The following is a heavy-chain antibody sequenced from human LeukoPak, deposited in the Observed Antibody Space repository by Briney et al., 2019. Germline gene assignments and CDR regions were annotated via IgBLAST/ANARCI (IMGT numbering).Heavy chain of an antibody. D-gene: IGHD1-26*01. Sequence: PGRSLRLSCAASGFTFSRYVIHWVRQAPGKGLEWVAVISYDGSNKYYADSVKGRFTISRDNSKNTLYLQMNSLRAEDTAVYYCAREARPPDAFDIWGQGTMVTVSS. CDR3: AREARPPDAFDI. J-gene: IGHJ3*02. CDR1: GFTFSRYV. CDR2: ISYDGSNK. V-gene: IGHV3-30*19.